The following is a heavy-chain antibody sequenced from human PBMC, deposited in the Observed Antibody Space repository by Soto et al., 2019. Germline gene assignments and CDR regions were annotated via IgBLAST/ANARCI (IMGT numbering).Heavy chain of an antibody. CDR1: GGCGIGTKYY. J-gene: IGHJ4*02. D-gene: IGHD1-1*01. CDR3: ARWNDGTHDY. Sequence: PSETTSLTCAACGGCGIGTKYYVAWIRQPPGRGLEWIGSIYHSGSTYDSPSLKSRVTISIDTSKSQFSLKLRSVTAPDTALYYCARWNDGTHDYWAQGIPLTVSS. CDR2: IYHSGST. V-gene: IGHV4-39*01.